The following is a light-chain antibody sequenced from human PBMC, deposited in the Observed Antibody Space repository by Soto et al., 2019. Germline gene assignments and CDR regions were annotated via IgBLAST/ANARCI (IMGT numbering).Light chain of an antibody. V-gene: IGKV1-5*01. CDR3: QQYNSYAIT. Sequence: DIPMTQSPSTLSASVGDRVTITCRASQSISSWLAWYQQKPGKAPKLLIYDASSLESGVPSRFSGSGSGTEFTLTISSLQPDDFATYYCQQYNSYAITFGHGTKVDIK. CDR1: QSISSW. CDR2: DAS. J-gene: IGKJ3*01.